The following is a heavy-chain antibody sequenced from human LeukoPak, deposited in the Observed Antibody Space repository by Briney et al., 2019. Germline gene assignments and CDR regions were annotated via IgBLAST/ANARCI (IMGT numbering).Heavy chain of an antibody. CDR2: IIPIFGTA. V-gene: IGHV1-69*13. D-gene: IGHD5-24*01. CDR3: ASSVEMATIISYFDY. J-gene: IGHJ4*02. Sequence: ASVKVSCKASGGTFSSYAISWVRQAPGQGLEWMGGIIPIFGTANYAQKFQGRVTITADESTSTAYMELSSLRSEDTAVYYCASSVEMATIISYFDYWGQGTLVTVSS. CDR1: GGTFSSYA.